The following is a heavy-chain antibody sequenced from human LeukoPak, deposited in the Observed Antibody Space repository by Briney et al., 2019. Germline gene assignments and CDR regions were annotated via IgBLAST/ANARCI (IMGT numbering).Heavy chain of an antibody. CDR2: IKQDGSEK. D-gene: IGHD1-7*01. J-gene: IGHJ4*02. Sequence: ETLSLTCTVSGYSISSGYYWGWIRQPPGKGLEWVANIKQDGSEKYYVNSVKGRFTISRDNAKNSLYLQMNSLRAEDTAIYYCAREDDWNYEDYWGQGTLVTVSS. V-gene: IGHV3-7*01. CDR1: GYSISSGYY. CDR3: AREDDWNYEDY.